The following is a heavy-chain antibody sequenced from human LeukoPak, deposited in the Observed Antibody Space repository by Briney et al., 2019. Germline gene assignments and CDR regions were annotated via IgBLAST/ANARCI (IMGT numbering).Heavy chain of an antibody. D-gene: IGHD5-18*01. CDR2: MNPNSGNT. V-gene: IGHV1-8*01. CDR1: GYTFTSYD. Sequence: ASVKVSCKASGYTFTSYDINWVRQATGQGLEWMGWMNPNSGNTGYAQKFQGRVTMTRNTSISTAYMELSSLRSEDTAVYYCARGRRIQQMFDPWGQGTLVTVSS. CDR3: ARGRRIQQMFDP. J-gene: IGHJ5*02.